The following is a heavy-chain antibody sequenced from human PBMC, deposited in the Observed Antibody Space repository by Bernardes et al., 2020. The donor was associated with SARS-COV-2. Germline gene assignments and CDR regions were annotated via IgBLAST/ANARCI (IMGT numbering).Heavy chain of an antibody. Sequence: GESLKISCAASGFTFSDHYMDWVRQAPGKGLEWVGRVRTKPRSYSTDYAASVKGRFTISRDDSKNSVSLQMDSLKTEDTAVYYCVRVGPYGWESFDYWGQGTLATVSS. CDR2: VRTKPRSYST. CDR1: GFTFSDHY. V-gene: IGHV3-72*01. D-gene: IGHD3-10*01. J-gene: IGHJ4*02. CDR3: VRVGPYGWESFDY.